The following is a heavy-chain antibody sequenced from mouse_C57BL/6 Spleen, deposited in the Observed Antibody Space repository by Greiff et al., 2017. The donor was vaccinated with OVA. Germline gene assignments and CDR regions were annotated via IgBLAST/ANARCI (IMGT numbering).Heavy chain of an antibody. Sequence: QVQLQQSGAELVRPGASVTLSCKASGYTFTDYEMHWVKQTPVHGLEWIGAIDPETGGTAYNQKFKGKAILTADKSSSTAYMELRSLTSEDSAVYYCTRSFITTVVGRVYWYFEVWGTGTTVTVSS. D-gene: IGHD1-1*01. J-gene: IGHJ1*03. V-gene: IGHV1-15*01. CDR2: IDPETGGT. CDR1: GYTFTDYE. CDR3: TRSFITTVVGRVYWYFEV.